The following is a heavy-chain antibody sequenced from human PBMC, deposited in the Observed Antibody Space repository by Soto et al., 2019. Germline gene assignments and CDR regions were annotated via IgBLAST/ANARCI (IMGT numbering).Heavy chain of an antibody. D-gene: IGHD2-15*01. CDR3: ARGKGGYSPFDY. CDR1: SGSISSTIYS. CDR2: INHSGST. V-gene: IGHV4-39*07. Sequence: SETLSLTCTVSSGSISSTIYSWDWIRQPPGKGLEWIGEINHSGSTNYNPSLKSRVTISVDTSKNQFSLKLSSVTAADTAVYYCARGKGGYSPFDYWGQGTLVTVSS. J-gene: IGHJ4*02.